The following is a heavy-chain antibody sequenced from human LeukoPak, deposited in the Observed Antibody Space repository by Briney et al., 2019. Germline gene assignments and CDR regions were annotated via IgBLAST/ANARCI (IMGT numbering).Heavy chain of an antibody. J-gene: IGHJ4*02. CDR2: IYSGGST. CDR3: ARVRYSSDYFDY. Sequence: GGSLRLSCAASGFTVSSNYMSWVRQAPGKGLEWVSVIYSGGSTYYTDSVKGRFTISRDNSKNTLYLQMNSLRAEDTAVYYCARVRYSSDYFDYWGQGTLVTVSS. D-gene: IGHD6-25*01. CDR1: GFTVSSNY. V-gene: IGHV3-66*01.